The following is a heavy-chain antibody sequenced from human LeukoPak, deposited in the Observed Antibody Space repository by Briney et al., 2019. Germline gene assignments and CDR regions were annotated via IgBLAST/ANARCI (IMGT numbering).Heavy chain of an antibody. V-gene: IGHV1-2*02. Sequence: ASVKVSCKASGYTFTGYYMHWVRQAPGQGLEWMGWINPNSGGTNYAQKFQGRVTMTRDTSISTAYMELSRLRSDDTAVYYCARDLSPYSSGWGNWFDPWGQGTLVTVSS. CDR3: ARDLSPYSSGWGNWFDP. J-gene: IGHJ5*02. D-gene: IGHD6-19*01. CDR2: INPNSGGT. CDR1: GYTFTGYY.